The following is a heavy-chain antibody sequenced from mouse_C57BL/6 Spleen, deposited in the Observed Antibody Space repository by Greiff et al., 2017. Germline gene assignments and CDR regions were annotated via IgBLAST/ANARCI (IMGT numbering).Heavy chain of an antibody. Sequence: QVQLKESGAELVKPGASVKMSCKASGYTFTSYWITWVKQRPGQGLEWIGDIYPGSGSTNYNEKFKSKATLTVDTSSSTAYMQLSSLTSEDSAVYYCARDTTVVAPGYFDYWGQGTTLTVSS. J-gene: IGHJ2*01. CDR1: GYTFTSYW. CDR3: ARDTTVVAPGYFDY. D-gene: IGHD1-1*01. V-gene: IGHV1-55*01. CDR2: IYPGSGST.